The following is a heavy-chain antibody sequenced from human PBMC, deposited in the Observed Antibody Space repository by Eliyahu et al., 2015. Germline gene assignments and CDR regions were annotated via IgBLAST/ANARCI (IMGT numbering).Heavy chain of an antibody. CDR2: LYSGGKT. J-gene: IGHJ4*02. D-gene: IGHD1-14*01. V-gene: IGHV3-53*01. CDR3: ARDPDLRHYFDY. CDR1: GFTVSSTY. Sequence: EVQVVESGGXLIQPGGSLXLSCAASGFTVSSTYMSWVRQAPGKGLGWGSVLYSGGKTYYADSVRGXFTISRDNSMNTLYLQMNGLRADDTALYYCARDPDLRHYFDYWGQGALVAVSS.